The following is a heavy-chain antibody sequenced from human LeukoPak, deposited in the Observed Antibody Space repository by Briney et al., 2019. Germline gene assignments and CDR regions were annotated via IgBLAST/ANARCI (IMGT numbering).Heavy chain of an antibody. V-gene: IGHV3-48*03. D-gene: IGHD3-3*01. Sequence: PGGSLRLSCAASGFTFSSYEMNWVRQAPGKGLEWVSYISSSGSTIYYADPVKGRFTISRDNAKNSLYLQMNSLRAEDTAVFYCARDRGGTDDFWSGYYTGYFDYWGQGTLVTVSS. CDR2: ISSSGSTI. J-gene: IGHJ4*02. CDR1: GFTFSSYE. CDR3: ARDRGGTDDFWSGYYTGYFDY.